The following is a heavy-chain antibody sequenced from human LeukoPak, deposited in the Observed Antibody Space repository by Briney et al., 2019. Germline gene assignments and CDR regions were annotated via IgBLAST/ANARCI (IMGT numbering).Heavy chain of an antibody. D-gene: IGHD3-10*01. Sequence: PGGPLRLSCSASGFTFSSYEMNRVRQAPGKGLVWVSRIIPDGITTSYAGSVKGRFTISRDNSKYTLYLQMNSLRAEDTAVYHCARDLSGRYDYWGQGTLVTVS. V-gene: IGHV3-74*01. CDR2: IIPDGITT. CDR3: ARDLSGRYDY. J-gene: IGHJ4*02. CDR1: GFTFSSYE.